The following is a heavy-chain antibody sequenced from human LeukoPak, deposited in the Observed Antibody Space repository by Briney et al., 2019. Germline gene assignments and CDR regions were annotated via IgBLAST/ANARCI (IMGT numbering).Heavy chain of an antibody. D-gene: IGHD2-15*01. CDR1: GFTFSSCA. J-gene: IGHJ4*02. CDR3: AKGAMAMRYSHFDF. Sequence: GGSLRLSCAASGFTFSSCAMSWVRQAPGKGLEWVSVVSGSGATNYADPVKGRFTISRDNSKNTLYLQMNSLRADDTAVYYCAKGAMAMRYSHFDFWGQGTLVTVSS. V-gene: IGHV3-23*01. CDR2: VSGSGAT.